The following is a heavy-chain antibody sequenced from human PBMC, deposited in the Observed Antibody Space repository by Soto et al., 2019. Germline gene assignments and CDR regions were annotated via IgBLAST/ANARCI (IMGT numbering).Heavy chain of an antibody. D-gene: IGHD2-2*01. V-gene: IGHV1-2*02. J-gene: IGHJ5*02. CDR2: INPNSGDT. CDR3: ARVSWSTTTSSHLHCFDP. Sequence: ASVKVSCKASGYTFTGYYIHWVRQAPGQGLEWMGWINPNSGDTNYAQKLQGRVTMTTDTSTSTAYMELSRLRSDDTAVYYCARVSWSTTTSSHLHCFDPWGQGTLVTVSS. CDR1: GYTFTGYY.